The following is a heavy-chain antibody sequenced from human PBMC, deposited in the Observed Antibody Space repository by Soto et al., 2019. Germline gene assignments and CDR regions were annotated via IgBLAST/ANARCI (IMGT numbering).Heavy chain of an antibody. CDR1: GFTLRGYA. V-gene: IGHV3-64*01. D-gene: IGHD6-6*01. CDR3: ARRSRPDFYDMDV. Sequence: EVQLAESGGGLAQPGGSLRLSCAASGFTLRGYAMDWVRQAPGKGLEYVSGISSNGVGTYYANSVQGRFTISRDNSKNTVYLQMGSLRPEDMAVYYCARRSRPDFYDMDVWGKGTTVTVSS. CDR2: ISSNGVGT. J-gene: IGHJ6*03.